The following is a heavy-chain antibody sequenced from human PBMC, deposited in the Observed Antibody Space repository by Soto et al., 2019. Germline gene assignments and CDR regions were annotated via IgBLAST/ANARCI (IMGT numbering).Heavy chain of an antibody. D-gene: IGHD3-10*01. Sequence: EVQLLESGGGLVQPGGSLRLSCAASGFTFNNYAMTWVRQAPGKGLEWVSAISGGGDTTSYADSGKGRFTVSRVGSKNTLYLQMSSLRAEDTALYYCAKGRGGSGSLTPRVDFWGQGTLVTVSS. CDR1: GFTFNNYA. J-gene: IGHJ4*02. CDR3: AKGRGGSGSLTPRVDF. V-gene: IGHV3-23*01. CDR2: ISGGGDTT.